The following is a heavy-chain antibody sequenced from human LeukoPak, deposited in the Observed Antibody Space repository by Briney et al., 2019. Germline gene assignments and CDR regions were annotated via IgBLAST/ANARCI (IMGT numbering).Heavy chain of an antibody. CDR3: ARSDCTNGVCYRSKNFDY. CDR2: IIPILGIA. J-gene: IGHJ4*02. Sequence: PVASVKVSCKASEGTFSSYAISWVRQAPGQGLEWMGRIIPILGIANYAQKFQGRVTITADKSTSTAYMELSSLRSEDTAVYYCARSDCTNGVCYRSKNFDYWGQGTLVTVSS. D-gene: IGHD2-8*01. CDR1: EGTFSSYA. V-gene: IGHV1-69*04.